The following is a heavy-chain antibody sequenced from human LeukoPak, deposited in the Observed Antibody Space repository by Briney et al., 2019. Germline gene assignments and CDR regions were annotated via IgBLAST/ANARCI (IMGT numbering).Heavy chain of an antibody. J-gene: IGHJ4*02. CDR3: ARDFQVGATRSVDY. CDR2: ISAYNGNT. D-gene: IGHD1-26*01. Sequence: ASVKVSCKASGYTFTSYYMHWVRQAPGQGLEWMGWISAYNGNTNYAQKLQGRVTMTTDTSTSTAYMELRSLRSDDTAVYYCARDFQVGATRSVDYWGQGTLVTVSS. CDR1: GYTFTSYY. V-gene: IGHV1-18*04.